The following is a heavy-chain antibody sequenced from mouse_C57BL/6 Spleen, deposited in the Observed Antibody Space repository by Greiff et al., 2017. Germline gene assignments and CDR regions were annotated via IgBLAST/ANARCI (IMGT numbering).Heavy chain of an antibody. CDR2: INPSSGYT. V-gene: IGHV1-4*01. CDR3: SREGDSAPFDY. D-gene: IGHD1-2*01. CDR1: GYTFTSYT. J-gene: IGHJ2*01. Sequence: QVHVKQSGAELARPGASVKMSCKASGYTFTSYTMHWVKQRPGQGLEWIGYINPSSGYTKYNQKFKDKATLTADKSSSTAYMQLSSLTSEDSAFYYGSREGDSAPFDYWGQGTTLTVSS.